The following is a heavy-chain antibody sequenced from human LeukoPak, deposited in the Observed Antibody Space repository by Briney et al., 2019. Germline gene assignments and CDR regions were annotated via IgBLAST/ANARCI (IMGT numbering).Heavy chain of an antibody. D-gene: IGHD2-2*01. CDR2: MYYSGST. CDR1: GGSISSSSYH. Sequence: SETLSLTCTVSGGSISSSSYHWGWIRQPPGKGLEWIGSMYYSGSTYYNPSLKSRVTVSVDTSKYQFSLNLSSVTAADTAVYYCARISIVVVPAYFDYWGQGTLVTVSS. CDR3: ARISIVVVPAYFDY. V-gene: IGHV4-39*01. J-gene: IGHJ4*02.